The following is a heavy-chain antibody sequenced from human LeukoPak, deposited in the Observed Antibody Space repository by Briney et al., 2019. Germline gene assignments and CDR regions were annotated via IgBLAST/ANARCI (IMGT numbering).Heavy chain of an antibody. CDR2: ISSASGSI. CDR3: ARLPAYCSSTSCYYDY. Sequence: GGSLRLSCAASGFTFSSYSMNWVRQAPGKGLEWVSYISSASGSIYYAASVKGRFTISRDNAKNSLFLQMNSLRAEDTAVYYCARLPAYCSSTSCYYDYWGQGTLVTVSS. V-gene: IGHV3-48*04. D-gene: IGHD2-2*01. J-gene: IGHJ4*02. CDR1: GFTFSSYS.